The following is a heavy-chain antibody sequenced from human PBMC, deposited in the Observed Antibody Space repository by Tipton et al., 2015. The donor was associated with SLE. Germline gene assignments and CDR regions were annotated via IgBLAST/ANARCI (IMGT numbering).Heavy chain of an antibody. D-gene: IGHD2-15*01. V-gene: IGHV4-30-2*01. CDR2: IYHSGST. CDR1: GGSFSGYY. CDR3: AREGVASDY. Sequence: TLSLTCAVYGGSFSGYYWSWIRQPPGKGLEWIGYIYHSGSTYYNPSLKSRVTISVDRSKNQFSLKLSSVTAADTAVYYCAREGVASDYWGQGTLVTVSS. J-gene: IGHJ4*02.